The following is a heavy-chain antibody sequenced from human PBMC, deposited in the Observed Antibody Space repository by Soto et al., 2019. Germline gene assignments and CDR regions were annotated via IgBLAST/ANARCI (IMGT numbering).Heavy chain of an antibody. CDR2: IYYSEST. CDR3: ARSDSSGKTRYYFDY. Sequence: QVQLQESGPGLVKPSQTLSLTCTVSGGSINSGGYYWSWLRQHPGKGLEWIGYIYYSESTNYNPSLKSRVTISVDTSESQFSLKLNSVTVADTAVYYCARSDSSGKTRYYFDYWGQGTLVTVSS. CDR1: GGSINSGGYY. D-gene: IGHD3-22*01. J-gene: IGHJ4*02. V-gene: IGHV4-31*03.